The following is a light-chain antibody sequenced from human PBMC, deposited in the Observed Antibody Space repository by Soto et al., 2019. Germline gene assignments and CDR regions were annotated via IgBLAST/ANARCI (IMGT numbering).Light chain of an antibody. CDR3: QQYNSYSWT. J-gene: IGKJ1*01. CDR2: DAS. Sequence: DIPMTQSPSTLSASVGDRVTITCRASHSITSWLAWYQQKPGKAPKLLIYDASSLESGVPSRFSGSGSGTEFTLTISSLQPDDFATYYCQQYNSYSWTFGQGTKSDIK. CDR1: HSITSW. V-gene: IGKV1-5*01.